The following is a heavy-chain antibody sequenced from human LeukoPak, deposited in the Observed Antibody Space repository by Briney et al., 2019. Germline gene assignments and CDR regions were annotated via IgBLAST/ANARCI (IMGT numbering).Heavy chain of an antibody. D-gene: IGHD3-22*01. CDR3: ARRGTTYYYDSSGQNTDY. CDR2: IYYSGST. Sequence: PSETLSLTCTVSGGSISSYYWSWIRQPPGKGLEWIGYIYYSGSTNYNPSLKSRVTISVDKSKNQFSLKLSSVTAADTAVYYCARRGTTYYYDSSGQNTDYWGQGTLVTVSS. J-gene: IGHJ4*02. CDR1: GGSISSYY. V-gene: IGHV4-59*12.